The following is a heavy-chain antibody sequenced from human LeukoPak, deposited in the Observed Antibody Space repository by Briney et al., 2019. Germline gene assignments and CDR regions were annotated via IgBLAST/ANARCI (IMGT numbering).Heavy chain of an antibody. CDR3: ARDRKVYGIDY. CDR2: IKQDGSEK. CDR1: GFTFSSYW. D-gene: IGHD6-6*01. Sequence: GGSLRLSCAASGFTFSSYWMSWFRQAPGKGLEWVANIKQDGSEKYYVDSVKGRFTISIDNAKNSLYLQMNSLRAEDTAVYYCARDRKVYGIDYWGQGTLVTVSS. V-gene: IGHV3-7*01. J-gene: IGHJ4*02.